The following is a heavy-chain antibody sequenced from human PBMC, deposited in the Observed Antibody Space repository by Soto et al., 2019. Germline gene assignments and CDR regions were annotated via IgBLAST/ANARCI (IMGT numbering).Heavy chain of an antibody. D-gene: IGHD2-2*02. J-gene: IGHJ6*02. V-gene: IGHV5-51*01. CDR2: IYPGDSDT. CDR3: ARLTYCTTTSCYTTRSYYYGMDV. CDR1: GYSFSNHW. Sequence: GESLKISCKGSGYSFSNHWIAWVRQMPGKGLEWMGIIYPGDSDTRYSPSFQGQVTISADKSISTAYLQWSTLKASGTAMYYCARLTYCTTTSCYTTRSYYYGMDVWGQGTTVTVSS.